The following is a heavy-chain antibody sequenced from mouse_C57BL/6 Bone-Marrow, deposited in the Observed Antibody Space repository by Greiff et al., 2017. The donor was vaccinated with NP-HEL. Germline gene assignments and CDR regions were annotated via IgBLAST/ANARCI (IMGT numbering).Heavy chain of an antibody. Sequence: VQLQQSVAELVRPGASVKLSCTASGFNIKDTDMHWVKQRPEQGLDWIGRIDPANGNPTYAPKFQGKATITAETSSNTAYLRLSSLQPEDTALCYCASLYDYPYYFDDWGPGTTLTVSS. D-gene: IGHD1-1*02. CDR1: GFNIKDTD. J-gene: IGHJ2*01. V-gene: IGHV14-3*01. CDR2: IDPANGNP. CDR3: ASLYDYPYYFDD.